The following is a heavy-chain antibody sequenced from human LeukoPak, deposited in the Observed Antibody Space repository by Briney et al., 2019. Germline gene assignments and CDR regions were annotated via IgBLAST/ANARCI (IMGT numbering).Heavy chain of an antibody. CDR2: INHSGST. V-gene: IGHV4-34*01. D-gene: IGHD1-26*01. CDR1: GGSFSGYY. Sequence: SEPLSLTCAVYGGSFSGYYWSLIRQPPGKALEWIGEINHSGSTNYNPSLKSRVTISVDTSKNQFSLKLSSVTAADTAVYYCARGPSLWAVGYYYYGMDVWGQGTTVTVSS. J-gene: IGHJ6*02. CDR3: ARGPSLWAVGYYYYGMDV.